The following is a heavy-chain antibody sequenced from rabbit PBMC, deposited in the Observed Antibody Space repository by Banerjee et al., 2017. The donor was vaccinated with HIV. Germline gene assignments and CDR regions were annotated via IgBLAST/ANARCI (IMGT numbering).Heavy chain of an antibody. CDR2: IDIGGGDT. Sequence: QSLEESGGDLVKPGASLTLTCKASGFSFSGRYYMCWVRQAPGKGLEWIGCIDIGGGDTYYATWAKGRFTISTTSSTTVTLQMTSLTAADTATYFCASYPLIPVNNLWGQGTLVTVS. V-gene: IGHV1S40*01. D-gene: IGHD7-1*01. J-gene: IGHJ4*01. CDR3: ASYPLIPVNNL. CDR1: GFSFSGRYY.